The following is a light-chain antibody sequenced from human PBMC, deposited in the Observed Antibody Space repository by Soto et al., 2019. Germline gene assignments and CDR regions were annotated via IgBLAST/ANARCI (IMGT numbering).Light chain of an antibody. J-gene: IGLJ1*01. CDR2: QVT. CDR1: SSDVGSYNF. Sequence: QSALTQPASVSGSPGQSITISCTGTSSDVGSYNFVSWYQHHAGTAPKLIIYQVTNRPSGVSDRFSASKSGDTASLTISGLQAEDEADYYCLSYAGNSLNYVFGTGTKVTVL. V-gene: IGLV2-23*02. CDR3: LSYAGNSLNYV.